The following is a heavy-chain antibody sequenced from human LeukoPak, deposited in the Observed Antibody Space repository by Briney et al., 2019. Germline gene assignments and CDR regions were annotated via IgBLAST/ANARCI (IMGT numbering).Heavy chain of an antibody. CDR1: RFNFSNYG. Sequence: HSGGSLRLSCTTSRFNFSNYGMHWVRQAPGKGLEWVAFIRYDGTTKYYADSLIGRFIISRDNSKNRLYLQMHSLRAEDTAVYYCARDNAVTLDYWGQGTLVTVSS. D-gene: IGHD6-19*01. CDR2: IRYDGTTK. V-gene: IGHV3-30*02. CDR3: ARDNAVTLDY. J-gene: IGHJ4*02.